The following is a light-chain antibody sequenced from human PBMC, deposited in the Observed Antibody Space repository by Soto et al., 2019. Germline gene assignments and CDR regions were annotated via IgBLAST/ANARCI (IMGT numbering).Light chain of an antibody. J-gene: IGLJ1*01. CDR2: ENN. CDR3: GTWDSSLSAPDV. Sequence: QSVLTQPHSVSAAPGQEVTISGSGSSSNIGNNYVSWYQQLPGTAPKLLIFENNKRPSGIPDRFSGSKSGTSATLGITGLQTGDETNYYCGTWDSSLSAPDVFGTGTKVTVL. V-gene: IGLV1-51*02. CDR1: SSNIGNNY.